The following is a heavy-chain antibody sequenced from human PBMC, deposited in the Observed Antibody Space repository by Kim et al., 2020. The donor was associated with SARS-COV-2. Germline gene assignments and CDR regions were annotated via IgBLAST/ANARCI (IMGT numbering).Heavy chain of an antibody. D-gene: IGHD3-3*01. CDR1: GFTFSSYS. J-gene: IGHJ6*03. CDR3: ARADYHRALVEWFSSYYYMDV. Sequence: GSLRLSCAASGFTFSSYSMNWVRQAPGKGLEWVSSISSSSSYIYYADSVKGRFTISRDNAKNSLYLQMNSLRAEDTAVYYCARADYHRALVEWFSSYYYMDVWGKGTTVTVSS. V-gene: IGHV3-21*01. CDR2: ISSSSSYI.